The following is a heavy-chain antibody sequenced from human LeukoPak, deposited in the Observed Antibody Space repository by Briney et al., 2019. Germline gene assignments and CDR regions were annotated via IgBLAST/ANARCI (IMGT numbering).Heavy chain of an antibody. Sequence: PGGSLRLSCAASGFTFSSYVMSWVRQPPGKGLEWVSPISGSGGTTYYAESVKGRFTISRDNSKNTLYLQMNSLRAEDTAVYYCAKKILGVVIKEVPLAFDIWGQGTMVTVSS. CDR2: ISGSGGTT. CDR1: GFTFSSYV. CDR3: AKKILGVVIKEVPLAFDI. J-gene: IGHJ3*02. D-gene: IGHD3-3*01. V-gene: IGHV3-23*01.